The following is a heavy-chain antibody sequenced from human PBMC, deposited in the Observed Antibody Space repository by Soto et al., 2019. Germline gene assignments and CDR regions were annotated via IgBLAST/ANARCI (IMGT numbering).Heavy chain of an antibody. CDR3: ARWGTTGGLDV. CDR1: GFTFRSYV. D-gene: IGHD3-16*01. V-gene: IGHV3-30*19. J-gene: IGHJ4*02. Sequence: QVQLVESGGGVVERGTSLRLSCVGCGFTFRSYVIHWVRQAPGKGLEWVALTSYDGSNKYYDDSVKGRFTISRDNSRNTVDLQMDNLRLEDTALYYCARWGTTGGLDVWGQGTLVSVSS. CDR2: TSYDGSNK.